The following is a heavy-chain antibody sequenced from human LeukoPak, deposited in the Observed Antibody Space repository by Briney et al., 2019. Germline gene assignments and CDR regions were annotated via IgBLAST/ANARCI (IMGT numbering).Heavy chain of an antibody. Sequence: PGGSLRLSCAASGFTFDDYAMHWVRQAPGKGLEWVSGISWNSGSIGYADSVKGRFTISRDNAKNSLYLQMNSLRAEDTAVYYCARDHNLVGANDYWGQGTLVTVSS. CDR1: GFTFDDYA. J-gene: IGHJ4*02. CDR2: ISWNSGSI. CDR3: ARDHNLVGANDY. V-gene: IGHV3-9*01. D-gene: IGHD1-26*01.